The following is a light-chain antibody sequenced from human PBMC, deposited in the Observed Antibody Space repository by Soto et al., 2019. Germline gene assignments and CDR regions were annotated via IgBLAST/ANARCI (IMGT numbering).Light chain of an antibody. J-gene: IGLJ2*01. Sequence: QSALTQPASVSGSPGQSITISCTGTSSDVGSYNLVSWYQQHPGKAPKLMIYEGSKRPSGVSNRFSGSKSGNTASLTISGLQAEDEADYYCSSYAGSSRVVFGGGTKLTVL. V-gene: IGLV2-23*01. CDR2: EGS. CDR3: SSYAGSSRVV. CDR1: SSDVGSYNL.